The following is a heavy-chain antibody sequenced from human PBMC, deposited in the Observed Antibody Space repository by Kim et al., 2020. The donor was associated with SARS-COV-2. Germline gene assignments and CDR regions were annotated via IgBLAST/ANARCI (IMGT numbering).Heavy chain of an antibody. CDR2: INPSGGST. CDR3: ARVSSQLLWFGELGSYGMDV. CDR1: GYTFTSYY. V-gene: IGHV1-46*01. D-gene: IGHD3-10*01. J-gene: IGHJ6*02. Sequence: ASVKVSCKASGYTFTSYYMHWVRQAPGQGLEWMGIINPSGGSTSYAQKFQGRVTMTRDTSTSTVYMELSSLRSEDTAGYYCARVSSQLLWFGELGSYGMDVWGQGTTVTVSS.